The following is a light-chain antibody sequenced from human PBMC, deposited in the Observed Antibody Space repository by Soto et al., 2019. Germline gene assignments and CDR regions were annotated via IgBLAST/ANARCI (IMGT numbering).Light chain of an antibody. V-gene: IGKV1-12*01. J-gene: IGKJ2*01. CDR1: QGISNW. Sequence: DIQMTQSPSSVSASVGDRVTITCLASQGISNWLDWYQQKAGKAPKLLIYATSTLQSGVPSRFRGSGSGTEFTLTISSLQPDDVATYYCQKANSFPYTFGQGTQLAIK. CDR2: ATS. CDR3: QKANSFPYT.